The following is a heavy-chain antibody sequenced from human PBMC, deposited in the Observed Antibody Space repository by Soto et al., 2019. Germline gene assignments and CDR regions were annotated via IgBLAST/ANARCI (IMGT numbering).Heavy chain of an antibody. D-gene: IGHD6-19*01. Sequence: GGSLRHSCAASGFTLSSYGMHWVRQALGKGLEWVAVISYDGSNKYYADSVKGRFTISRDNSKNTLYLQMNSLRAEDTAVYYCAKYRAVAGTGAFDICGQGTMVTVSS. V-gene: IGHV3-30*18. CDR2: ISYDGSNK. CDR1: GFTLSSYG. J-gene: IGHJ3*02. CDR3: AKYRAVAGTGAFDI.